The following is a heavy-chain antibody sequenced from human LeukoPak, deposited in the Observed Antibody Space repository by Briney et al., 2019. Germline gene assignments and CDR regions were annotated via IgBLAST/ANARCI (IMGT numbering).Heavy chain of an antibody. CDR1: GGSINNYY. V-gene: IGHV4-4*07. Sequence: SGTLSLTCTVSGGSINNYYWSWIRQPAGKGLEWIGRIYTRGSTNYNPSLKSRVTMSVDTSKNQFSLKLSSVTAAATAVYYCARGRCCSAHICPGCDAFEIWGQGTMVSVSS. J-gene: IGHJ3*02. D-gene: IGHD2-15*01. CDR3: ARGRCCSAHICPGCDAFEI. CDR2: IYTRGST.